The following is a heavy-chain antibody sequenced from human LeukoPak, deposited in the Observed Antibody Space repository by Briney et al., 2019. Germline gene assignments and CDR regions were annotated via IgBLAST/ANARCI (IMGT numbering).Heavy chain of an antibody. V-gene: IGHV3-66*01. CDR1: GFTFSSNY. Sequence: PGGSLRLSCAASGFTFSSNYMSWVRRAPRKGLEWVSVIYSGGGTHYADSVKGRFTISRDNSKNTVYLQMNSLRAEDTAVYYCARGYDFWSGYLNWFDPWGQGTLVTVSS. D-gene: IGHD3-3*01. J-gene: IGHJ5*02. CDR2: IYSGGGT. CDR3: ARGYDFWSGYLNWFDP.